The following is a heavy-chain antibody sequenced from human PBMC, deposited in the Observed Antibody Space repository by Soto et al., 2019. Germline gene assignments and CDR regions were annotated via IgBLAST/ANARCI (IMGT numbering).Heavy chain of an antibody. CDR2: IWYDGSNK. J-gene: IGHJ4*02. CDR1: GFTFSSYG. Sequence: GGSLRLSCVASGFTFSSYGMHWVRQAPGKGLEWVAVIWYDGSNKYYADSVKGRFTISRDNSKNTLYLQMNSLRAEDTAVYYCARETPYCSGGSCYPSNYFDYWGQGTLVTVSS. D-gene: IGHD2-15*01. CDR3: ARETPYCSGGSCYPSNYFDY. V-gene: IGHV3-33*01.